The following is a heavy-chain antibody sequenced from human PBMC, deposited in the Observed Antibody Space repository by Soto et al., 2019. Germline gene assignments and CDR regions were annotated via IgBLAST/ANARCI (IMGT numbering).Heavy chain of an antibody. J-gene: IGHJ6*04. CDR2: INPSGGST. V-gene: IGHV1-46*01. CDR1: GYTFTSYY. Sequence: GASVKVSCKASGYTFTSYYMHWVRQAPGQGLEWMGIINPSGGSTSYAQKFQGRVTMTRDTSTSTVYMELSSLRSEDTAVYYCARGIGITMVRGVIFAGQDYYRMDVWG. D-gene: IGHD3-10*01. CDR3: ARGIGITMVRGVIFAGQDYYRMDV.